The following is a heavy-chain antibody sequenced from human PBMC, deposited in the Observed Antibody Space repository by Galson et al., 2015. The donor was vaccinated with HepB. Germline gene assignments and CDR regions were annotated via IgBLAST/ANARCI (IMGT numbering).Heavy chain of an antibody. J-gene: IGHJ4*02. V-gene: IGHV3-30-3*01. Sequence: SLRLSCAASGFTFGSYAMHWVRQAPGKGLEWVAVISYDGSNKYYADSVKGRFTISRDNSKNTLYLQMNSLRAEDTAVYYCARGGPYYSSSWYDPPNFDYWGQGTLVTVSS. D-gene: IGHD6-13*01. CDR2: ISYDGSNK. CDR3: ARGGPYYSSSWYDPPNFDY. CDR1: GFTFGSYA.